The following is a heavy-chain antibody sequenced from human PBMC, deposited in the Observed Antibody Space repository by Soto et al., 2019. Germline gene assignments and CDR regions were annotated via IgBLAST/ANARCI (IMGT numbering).Heavy chain of an antibody. D-gene: IGHD3-16*01. CDR1: GGSISSYY. V-gene: IGHV4-59*12. CDR2: ISYSGST. Sequence: SETLSLTCTVSGGSISSYYWSWIRQPPGKGLEWIGYISYSGSTNYNPSLKSRVTISVDTSKNQFSLKLSSVTAADTAVYYCARDFGGGSYFDYWGQGTPVTVSS. CDR3: ARDFGGGSYFDY. J-gene: IGHJ4*02.